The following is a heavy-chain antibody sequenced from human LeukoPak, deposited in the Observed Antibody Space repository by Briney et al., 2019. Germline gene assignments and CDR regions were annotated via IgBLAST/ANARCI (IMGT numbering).Heavy chain of an antibody. V-gene: IGHV3-53*01. CDR3: AELGITMIGGV. D-gene: IGHD3-10*02. CDR2: IYNGGST. Sequence: GGSLRLSCVVSGFIVSSKYMSWVRQAPGKGLEWVSLIYNGGSTYYADSVKGRFTISRDNSKNTLYLQMNSLRAEDTAVYYCAELGITMIGGVWGKGTTVTISS. J-gene: IGHJ6*04. CDR1: GFIVSSKY.